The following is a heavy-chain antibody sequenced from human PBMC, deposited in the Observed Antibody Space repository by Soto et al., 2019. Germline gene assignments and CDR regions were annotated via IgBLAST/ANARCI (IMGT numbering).Heavy chain of an antibody. Sequence: SETLSLTCTVSGGSISSGGYYWSWIRQHPGKGLEWIGYIYYSGSTYYNPSPKSRVTISVDTSKNQFSLKLSSVTAADTAVYYCARDAGGLTYYYDSSGEENYYYGMDVWGQGTTVTVSS. D-gene: IGHD3-22*01. CDR1: GGSISSGGYY. J-gene: IGHJ6*02. CDR2: IYYSGST. V-gene: IGHV4-31*03. CDR3: ARDAGGLTYYYDSSGEENYYYGMDV.